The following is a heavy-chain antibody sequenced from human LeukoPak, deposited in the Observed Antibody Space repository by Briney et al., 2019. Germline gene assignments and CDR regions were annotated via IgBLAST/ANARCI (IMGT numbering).Heavy chain of an antibody. CDR2: ISSSSSYI. CDR3: AREGDGYNFPYYFDY. Sequence: GGSLRHSCAASGFTFSSYSMNWVRQAPGKGLEWVSFISSSSSYIYYADSVKGRFTISRDNAKNSLYLQMNSLRAEDTAVYYCAREGDGYNFPYYFDYWGQGTLVTVSS. D-gene: IGHD5-24*01. CDR1: GFTFSSYS. V-gene: IGHV3-21*01. J-gene: IGHJ4*02.